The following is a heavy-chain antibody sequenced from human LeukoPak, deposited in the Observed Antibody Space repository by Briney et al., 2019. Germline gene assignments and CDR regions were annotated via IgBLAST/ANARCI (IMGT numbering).Heavy chain of an antibody. D-gene: IGHD3-10*01. Sequence: SETLSLTCTVSGGSINSYYWSWIRQPPGKGLEWIGYIYYSGSTNYNPSLKSRVTISVDTSKNQFSLRLSSVTAADTAVYYCASPVVMVRGVITDYWGQGTLVTVSS. CDR1: GGSINSYY. CDR2: IYYSGST. J-gene: IGHJ4*02. V-gene: IGHV4-59*01. CDR3: ASPVVMVRGVITDY.